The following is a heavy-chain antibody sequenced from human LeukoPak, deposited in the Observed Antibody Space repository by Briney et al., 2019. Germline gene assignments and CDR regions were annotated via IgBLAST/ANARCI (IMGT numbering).Heavy chain of an antibody. V-gene: IGHV4-39*07. CDR3: ARDRRSEGGVRASFDY. Sequence: SETLSLTCTVSDGSISSSSYYWGWIRQPPGKGLEWIGNIYYSGSTYYNPSLKSRVTISVDKSKNQFSLKLSSVTAADTAVYYCARDRRSEGGVRASFDYWGQGTLVTVSS. J-gene: IGHJ4*02. D-gene: IGHD3-10*01. CDR2: IYYSGST. CDR1: DGSISSSSYY.